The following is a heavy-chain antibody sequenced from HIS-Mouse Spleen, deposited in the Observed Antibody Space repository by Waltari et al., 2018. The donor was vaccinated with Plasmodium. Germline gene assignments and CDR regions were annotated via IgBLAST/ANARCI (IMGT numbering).Heavy chain of an antibody. CDR1: GFTFSSYG. Sequence: QVQLVESGGGVVQPGRSLRLSCAAPGFTFSSYGMHWVRQAPGKGLEWVAVISYDGSNKYYADSVKGRFTISRDNSKNTLYLQMNSLRAEDTAVYYCAKAQGVINFDYWGQGTLVTVSS. CDR3: AKAQGVINFDY. CDR2: ISYDGSNK. V-gene: IGHV3-30*18. D-gene: IGHD3-16*01. J-gene: IGHJ4*02.